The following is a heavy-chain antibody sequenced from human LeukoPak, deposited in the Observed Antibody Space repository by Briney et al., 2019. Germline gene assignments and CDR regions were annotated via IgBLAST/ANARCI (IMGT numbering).Heavy chain of an antibody. CDR3: ARLRITIFGVVIIPKGYSDY. CDR1: GYTFTSYG. D-gene: IGHD3-3*01. J-gene: IGHJ4*02. Sequence: ASVKVSCKASGYTFTSYGISWVRQAPGQGLEWMGWISAYSGNTNYAQKLQGRVTMTTDTSTSTAYMELRSLRSDDTAVYYCARLRITIFGVVIIPKGYSDYWGQGTLVTVSS. CDR2: ISAYSGNT. V-gene: IGHV1-18*01.